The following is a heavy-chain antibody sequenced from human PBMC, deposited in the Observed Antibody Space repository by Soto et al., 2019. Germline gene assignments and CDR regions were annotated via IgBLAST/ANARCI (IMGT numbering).Heavy chain of an antibody. CDR3: AKAHNYYDSSGYYSLPSDY. J-gene: IGHJ4*02. CDR1: GFIFSNYA. V-gene: IGHV3-23*01. Sequence: GSLGLSCAASGFIFSNYAMSWLRQAPGKGVERVSAISGSGGSTYYADSEKGLFTISSATSKKPQNLQMNSLTADAAAEYYGAKAHNYYDSSGYYSLPSDYWGQGTLVTVSS. D-gene: IGHD3-22*01. CDR2: ISGSGGST.